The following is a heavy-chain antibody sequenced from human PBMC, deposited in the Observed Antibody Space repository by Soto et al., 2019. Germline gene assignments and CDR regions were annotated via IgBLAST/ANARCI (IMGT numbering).Heavy chain of an antibody. CDR3: ARGGYYDFWSGYYTNYYHYGMDV. V-gene: IGHV4-34*01. Sequence: PSETLSLTCAVYGGSFSGYYWSWIRRPPGKGLEWIGEINHSGSTNYNPSLKSRVTISVDTSKNRFSLKLSSVTAADTAVYYCARGGYYDFWSGYYTNYYHYGMDVWGQGTTVTVSS. D-gene: IGHD3-3*01. CDR1: GGSFSGYY. J-gene: IGHJ6*02. CDR2: INHSGST.